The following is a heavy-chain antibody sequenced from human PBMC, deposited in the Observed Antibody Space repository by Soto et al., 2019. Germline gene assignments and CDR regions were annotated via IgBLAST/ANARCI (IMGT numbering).Heavy chain of an antibody. J-gene: IGHJ6*02. V-gene: IGHV4-39*01. Sequence: SETLSLTCTVSGGSISSSSYYWGWIRQPPGKGLEWIGSIYYSGSTYYNPSLKSRVTISVDTSKNQFSLKLSSVTAADTAVYYCARHSGYSSGWPIRYYYYYYGMDVWGQGTRVPVSS. CDR1: GGSISSSSYY. CDR2: IYYSGST. D-gene: IGHD6-19*01. CDR3: ARHSGYSSGWPIRYYYYYYGMDV.